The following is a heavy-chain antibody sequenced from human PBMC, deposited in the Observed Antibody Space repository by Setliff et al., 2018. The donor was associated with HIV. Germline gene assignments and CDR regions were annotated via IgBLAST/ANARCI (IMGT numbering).Heavy chain of an antibody. CDR2: IHYNDGKT. Sequence: SETLSLTCTVSGDSITNSMHYWSWIRQPPGKGLEFIGSIHYNDGKTYYNAALRSRLTISVDTSKTQFSLKLSSVTAADTAVYYCASRVYYYDSNNFLREEGFDPWGQGTLVTVSS. CDR1: GDSITNSMHY. CDR3: ASRVYYYDSNNFLREEGFDP. V-gene: IGHV4-39*01. J-gene: IGHJ5*02. D-gene: IGHD3-22*01.